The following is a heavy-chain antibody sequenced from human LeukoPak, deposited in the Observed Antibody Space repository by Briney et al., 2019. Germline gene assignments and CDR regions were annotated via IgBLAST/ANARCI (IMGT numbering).Heavy chain of an antibody. CDR1: GGSISSYY. CDR3: ARSGYDYYYYYMDV. Sequence: SETLSLTCTVSGGSISSYYWSWIRQPPGKGLEWIGYIYYSGSTNYNPSLKSRVTISVDTSKNQFSLKLSSVTAADTAVYYCARSGYDYYYYYMDVWGKGTTVTVSS. CDR2: IYYSGST. V-gene: IGHV4-59*08. J-gene: IGHJ6*03. D-gene: IGHD5-12*01.